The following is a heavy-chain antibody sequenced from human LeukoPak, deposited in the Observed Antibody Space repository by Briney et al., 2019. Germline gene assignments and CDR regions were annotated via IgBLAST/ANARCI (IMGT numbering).Heavy chain of an antibody. Sequence: SETLSLTCTVSGGSISSYYWSWIRQPAGKELEWIGRIYTSGSTNYNPSLKSRVTMSVDTSKNQFSLKLSSVTAADTAVYYCARDQEPAAMSYYYYYGMDVWGQGTTVTASS. J-gene: IGHJ6*02. CDR1: GGSISSYY. CDR3: ARDQEPAAMSYYYYYGMDV. D-gene: IGHD2-2*01. V-gene: IGHV4-4*07. CDR2: IYTSGST.